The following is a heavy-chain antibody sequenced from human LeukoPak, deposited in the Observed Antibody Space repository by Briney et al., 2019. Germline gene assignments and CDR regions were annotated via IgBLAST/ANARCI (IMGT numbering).Heavy chain of an antibody. J-gene: IGHJ3*02. CDR3: ATSYYYDCSGPATIDAFDI. CDR1: GYTLTELS. V-gene: IGHV1-24*01. Sequence: GASVKVSCKVSGYTLTELSMHWVRQAPGKGLEWMGGFDPEDGETIYAQKFQGRVTMTEDTSTDTAYMELSSLRSEDTAVYYCATSYYYDCSGPATIDAFDIWGQGTMVTVSS. CDR2: FDPEDGET. D-gene: IGHD3-22*01.